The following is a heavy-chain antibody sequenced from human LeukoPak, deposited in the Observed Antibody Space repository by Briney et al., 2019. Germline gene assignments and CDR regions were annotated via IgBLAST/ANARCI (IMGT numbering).Heavy chain of an antibody. CDR1: GGSISSYY. J-gene: IGHJ4*02. CDR3: ARDQVKGYFDY. CDR2: IYYSGST. V-gene: IGHV4-59*01. D-gene: IGHD2-21*01. Sequence: KPSETLSLTCTVSGGSISSYYWSWIRQPPGKGPEWVGYIYYSGSTNYNPSLKSRVTISVDTSKNQFSLKLSSVTAADTAVYYCARDQVKGYFDYWGQGTLVTVSS.